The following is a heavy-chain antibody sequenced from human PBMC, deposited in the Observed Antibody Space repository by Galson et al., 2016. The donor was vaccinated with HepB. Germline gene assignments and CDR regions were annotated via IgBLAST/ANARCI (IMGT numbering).Heavy chain of an antibody. V-gene: IGHV3-23*01. J-gene: IGHJ4*02. Sequence: SLRLSCAASGFSFSSYAMSWVRQAPGKGLEWVSAISGSGGDSTYYADSVKGRFTISRDNSKNMLYLQMNSLRAEDTAVYYCAKDPYYYGSGASVFDSWGQGTLVTVSS. CDR2: ISGSGGDST. D-gene: IGHD3-10*01. CDR1: GFSFSSYA. CDR3: AKDPYYYGSGASVFDS.